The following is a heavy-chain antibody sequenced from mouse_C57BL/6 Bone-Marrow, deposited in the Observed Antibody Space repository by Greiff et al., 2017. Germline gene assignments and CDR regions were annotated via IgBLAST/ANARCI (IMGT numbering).Heavy chain of an antibody. J-gene: IGHJ3*01. V-gene: IGHV1-4*01. CDR3: ASEGTHYDCSSYDAWFAY. D-gene: IGHD1-1*01. CDR1: GYTFTSYT. CDR2: INPSSGYT. Sequence: QVQLQQSGAELARPGASVKMSCKASGYTFTSYTMHWVKQRPGQGLEWIGYINPSSGYTKYNQKFKDKATLTADKSSSTAYMQLSSLTSEDSAVSYCASEGTHYDCSSYDAWFAYGGQGTLVTVSA.